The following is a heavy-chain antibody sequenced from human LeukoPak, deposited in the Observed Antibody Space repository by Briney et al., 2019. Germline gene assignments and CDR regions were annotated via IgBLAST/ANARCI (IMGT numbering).Heavy chain of an antibody. CDR2: IIPIFGTA. Sequence: SLKVSCKASGGTFISYAISWVRQAPGQGLEWMGGIIPIFGTANYAQKFQGRVTITTDESTSTAYMELSSLRSEDTAVYYCARRITMVRGVIISWFDPWGQGTLVTVSS. D-gene: IGHD3-10*01. J-gene: IGHJ5*02. CDR3: ARRITMVRGVIISWFDP. V-gene: IGHV1-69*05. CDR1: GGTFISYA.